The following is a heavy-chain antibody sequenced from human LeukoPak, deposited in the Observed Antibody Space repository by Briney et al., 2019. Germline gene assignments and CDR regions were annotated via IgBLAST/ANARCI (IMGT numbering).Heavy chain of an antibody. CDR2: ISPSGGST. CDR1: GYTFTSNY. Sequence: GASVKVSCKAFGYTFTSNYMHWVRHAPGQGPEWMGVISPSGGSTTYAQKFQGRVTLTRDMSTSTDYLELSSLRSEDTAVYYCARDNSVRDEAWWFNPWGQGTLVSVSS. V-gene: IGHV1-46*01. CDR3: ARDNSVRDEAWWFNP. J-gene: IGHJ5*02. D-gene: IGHD5-24*01.